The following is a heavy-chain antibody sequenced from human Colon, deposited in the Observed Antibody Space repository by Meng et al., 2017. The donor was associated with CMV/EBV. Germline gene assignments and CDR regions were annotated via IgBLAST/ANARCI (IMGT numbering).Heavy chain of an antibody. CDR3: ARDLGLYYYYGMDV. J-gene: IGHJ6*02. Sequence: GESLKISCAASGFSFSNYVMNWVRQASGKGLEWVAVISYDGSNKYYADSVKGRFTISRDNSKNTLYLQMNSLRAEDTAVYYCARDLGLYYYYGMDVWGQGTTVTVSS. V-gene: IGHV3-30-3*01. CDR2: ISYDGSNK. CDR1: GFSFSNYV. D-gene: IGHD7-27*01.